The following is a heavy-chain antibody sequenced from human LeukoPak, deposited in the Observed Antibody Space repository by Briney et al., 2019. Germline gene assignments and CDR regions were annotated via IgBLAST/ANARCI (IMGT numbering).Heavy chain of an antibody. D-gene: IGHD4-17*01. J-gene: IGHJ4*02. CDR3: ARGVRTVTMYYFDY. CDR1: GGSISSYY. V-gene: IGHV4-59*01. Sequence: SETLSLTCGVSGGSISSYYWSWIRQPPGKGLEWIGYIYYSGSTNYNPSLKSRVTISVDTSKNQFSLKLSSVTAADTAVYYCARGVRTVTMYYFDYWGQGTLVTVSS. CDR2: IYYSGST.